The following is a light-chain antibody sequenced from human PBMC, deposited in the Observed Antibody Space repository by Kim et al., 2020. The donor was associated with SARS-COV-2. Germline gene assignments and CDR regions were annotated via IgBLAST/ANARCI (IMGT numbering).Light chain of an antibody. CDR3: QSYDNSLGHKV. CDR2: ANT. J-gene: IGLJ6*01. V-gene: IGLV1-40*01. Sequence: RVTSGCSGDSSNSGAGFDVHWYRHLPGTAPKLLISANTNRPSGVPDRFSGSKSGTSASLAITGLQAEDEGDYYCQSYDNSLGHKVFGGGTKVTVL. CDR1: SSNSGAGFD.